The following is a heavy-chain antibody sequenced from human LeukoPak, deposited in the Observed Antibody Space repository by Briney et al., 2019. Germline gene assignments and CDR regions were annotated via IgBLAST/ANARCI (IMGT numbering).Heavy chain of an antibody. J-gene: IGHJ4*02. D-gene: IGHD2-2*01. V-gene: IGHV4-59*11. Sequence: PSETLSLTCTVSGGSISSHYWSWIRQPPGKVLEWIGYIYYSGSTNYNPSLKSRVTISVDTSKNQFSLKLSSVTAADTAVYYCARGYCSSTSCFHYFDYWGQGTLVTVSS. CDR2: IYYSGST. CDR3: ARGYCSSTSCFHYFDY. CDR1: GGSISSHY.